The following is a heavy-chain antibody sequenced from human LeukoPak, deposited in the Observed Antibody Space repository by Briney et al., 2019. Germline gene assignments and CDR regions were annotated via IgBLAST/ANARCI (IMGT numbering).Heavy chain of an antibody. Sequence: SETLSLTGTVLGSAISGYYWSWIRQPAGKGREWIGRMHTIGVTTYNPSLKSRVTMSVDTSKNQFSLQLSSVTAADTAVYYCARGDDSSGQGWWGQGTLVTVFS. CDR2: MHTIGVT. J-gene: IGHJ4*02. V-gene: IGHV4-4*07. CDR1: GSAISGYY. CDR3: ARGDDSSGQGW. D-gene: IGHD3-22*01.